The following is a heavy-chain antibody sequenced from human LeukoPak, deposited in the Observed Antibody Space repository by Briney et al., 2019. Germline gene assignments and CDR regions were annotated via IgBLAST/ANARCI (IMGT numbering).Heavy chain of an antibody. V-gene: IGHV3-66*01. Sequence: GGSLRLYCAASGFTFSSNYMSWVRQAPGKGLEWVSVIYTGGSTHYADSVKGRFTISRDNSKNTLYLQMNSLRAEDTAVYYCARGALSGSYSFDYWGQGTLVTVSS. CDR2: IYTGGST. CDR1: GFTFSSNY. J-gene: IGHJ4*02. D-gene: IGHD1-26*01. CDR3: ARGALSGSYSFDY.